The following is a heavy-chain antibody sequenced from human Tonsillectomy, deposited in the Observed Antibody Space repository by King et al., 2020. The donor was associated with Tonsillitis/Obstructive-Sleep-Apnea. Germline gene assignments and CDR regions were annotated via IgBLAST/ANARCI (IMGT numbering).Heavy chain of an antibody. Sequence: VQLVESGGGLVKPGGSLRLSCAASGFTFSNAWMTWVRQAPGKGLEWVGRIKSKTDGGTTDYAAPVKCRFTISRDDSKNTLYVQINRLKTEATAVYYCTTVYDILTGYYKSNAFDIWGQGTMVTVSS. D-gene: IGHD3-9*01. J-gene: IGHJ3*02. V-gene: IGHV3-15*01. CDR2: IKSKTDGGTT. CDR3: TTVYDILTGYYKSNAFDI. CDR1: GFTFSNAW.